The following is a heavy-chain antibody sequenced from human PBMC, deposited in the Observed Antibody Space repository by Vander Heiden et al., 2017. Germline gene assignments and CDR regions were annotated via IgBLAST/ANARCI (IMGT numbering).Heavy chain of an antibody. CDR2: IIPIFGTA. V-gene: IGHV1-69*01. D-gene: IGHD2-2*01. J-gene: IGHJ6*02. CDR3: ARDRYCSSTSCGYYYGMDV. CDR1: GGPFSSSA. Sequence: QVQLVQSGAEVQKPGYSVKVSCKASGGPFSSSAVGWVRQAHGQGLEWMGGIIPIFGTANYAQKFQGRVTITADESTSTAYMELSSLRSEDTAVYYCARDRYCSSTSCGYYYGMDVWGQGTTVTVSS.